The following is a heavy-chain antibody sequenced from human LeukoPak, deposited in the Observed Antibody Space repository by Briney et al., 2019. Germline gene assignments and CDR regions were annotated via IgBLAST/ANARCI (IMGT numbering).Heavy chain of an antibody. Sequence: GESLKISCKGSGYRFTSYWIGWVRQMPGKGLEWMGIIYPGDSDTRYSPSFQGQVTISADKSISTAYLQWSSLKASDTAMYYCARAAYYYDSSGYYSQFDYWGQGTLVTVSS. D-gene: IGHD3-22*01. CDR1: GYRFTSYW. J-gene: IGHJ4*02. CDR2: IYPGDSDT. CDR3: ARAAYYYDSSGYYSQFDY. V-gene: IGHV5-51*01.